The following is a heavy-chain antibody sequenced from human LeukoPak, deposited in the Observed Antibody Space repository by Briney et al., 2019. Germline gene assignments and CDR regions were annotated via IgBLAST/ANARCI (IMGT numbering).Heavy chain of an antibody. Sequence: GGSLRLSCAASGFTFADYAMHWVRQAPGKGLEWVSLISGDGYGTYYADSVKGRFTISRDNAKNSLYLQMNSLRAEDTAVYYCARESPHDYGDYWGQGTLVTVSS. CDR2: ISGDGYGT. J-gene: IGHJ4*02. CDR3: ARESPHDYGDY. V-gene: IGHV3-43*02. CDR1: GFTFADYA.